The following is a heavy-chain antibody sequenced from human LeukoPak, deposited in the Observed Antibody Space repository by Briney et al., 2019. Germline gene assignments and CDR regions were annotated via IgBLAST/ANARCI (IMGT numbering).Heavy chain of an antibody. Sequence: GGSLRLSCAASGFTFSSYWMSWVRQAPGKGLEWVANIKQDGSEKYYVDSVKGRFTISRDNAKNSLYLQMTSLRAEDTAVYYCARPDTAMAFDYWGQGTPVTVSS. CDR1: GFTFSSYW. D-gene: IGHD5-18*01. CDR2: IKQDGSEK. J-gene: IGHJ4*02. V-gene: IGHV3-7*01. CDR3: ARPDTAMAFDY.